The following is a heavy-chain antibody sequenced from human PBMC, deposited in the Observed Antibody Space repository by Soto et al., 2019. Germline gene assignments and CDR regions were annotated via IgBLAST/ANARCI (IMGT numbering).Heavy chain of an antibody. D-gene: IGHD1-26*01. CDR3: ARGYTFPCDP. CDR1: GYTFTSYA. Sequence: GASVKVSCKASGYTFTSYAMHWVRQAPGQRLEWMGWINAGTGNTKSSQKFEGRVTISRDTGVSRAYGELSSLRSEETAVYYCARGYTFPCDPWGQGTLVTVSS. V-gene: IGHV1-3*01. CDR2: INAGTGNT. J-gene: IGHJ5*02.